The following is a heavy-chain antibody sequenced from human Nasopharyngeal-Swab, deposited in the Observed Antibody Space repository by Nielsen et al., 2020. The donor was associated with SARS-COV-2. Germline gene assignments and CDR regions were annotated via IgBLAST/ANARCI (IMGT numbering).Heavy chain of an antibody. CDR1: GYRFNSYW. J-gene: IGHJ4*02. D-gene: IGHD4-17*01. V-gene: IGHV5-51*01. CDR2: IYPGDSDT. CDR3: ASTVITTGGADY. Sequence: KVSCKGSGYRFNSYWIGWVRQMPGKGLEWMGIIYPGDSDTRYSTSFQGQVTISADKSISTAYLQWSSLKASDTAMYYCASTVITTGGADYWGQGTLVTVSS.